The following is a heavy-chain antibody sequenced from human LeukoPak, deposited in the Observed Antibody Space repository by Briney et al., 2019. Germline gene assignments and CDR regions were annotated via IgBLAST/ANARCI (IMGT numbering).Heavy chain of an antibody. D-gene: IGHD3-10*01. Sequence: GGSLRFSCAASGFTFSSYAMSWVRQAPGKGLEWVSGISDSGDRAHYADSVKGRFTISRDNSKNTLYLQMNSLRAEDTAVYFCAKQTTGYAGSGVDDWGQGTLVTVSS. CDR2: ISDSGDRA. V-gene: IGHV3-23*01. J-gene: IGHJ4*02. CDR1: GFTFSSYA. CDR3: AKQTTGYAGSGVDD.